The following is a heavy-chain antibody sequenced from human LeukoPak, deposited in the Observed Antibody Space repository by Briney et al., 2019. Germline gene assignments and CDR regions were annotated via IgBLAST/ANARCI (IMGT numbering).Heavy chain of an antibody. D-gene: IGHD3-10*01. V-gene: IGHV4-31*03. Sequence: NPSETLSLTCTVSGGSISSGGYYWSWIRQHPGKGLEWIGYIYYSGSTYYNPSLKSRVTISVDTSKNQFSLKLSYVTAADTAVYYCARGSGGGVLGYFDLWGRGTLVSVSS. CDR2: IYYSGST. CDR1: GGSISSGGYY. CDR3: ARGSGGGVLGYFDL. J-gene: IGHJ2*01.